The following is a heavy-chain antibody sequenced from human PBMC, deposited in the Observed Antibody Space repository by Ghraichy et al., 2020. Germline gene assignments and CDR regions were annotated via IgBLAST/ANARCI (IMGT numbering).Heavy chain of an antibody. D-gene: IGHD3-22*01. V-gene: IGHV3-48*04. CDR2: ISSSSSTI. J-gene: IGHJ4*02. Sequence: LSLTCAASGFTFSSYSMNWVRQAPGKGLEWVSYISSSSSTIYYADSVKGRFTISRDNAKNSLYLQMNSLRAEDTAVYYCAGVQEYYYDSSGYYHNGPYYFDYWGQGTLVTVSS. CDR1: GFTFSSYS. CDR3: AGVQEYYYDSSGYYHNGPYYFDY.